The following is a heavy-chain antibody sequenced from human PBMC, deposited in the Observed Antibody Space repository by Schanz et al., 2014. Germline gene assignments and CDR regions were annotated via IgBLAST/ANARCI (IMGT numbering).Heavy chain of an antibody. CDR1: GFTFNSYA. D-gene: IGHD6-19*01. CDR2: ISHSGGSK. CDR3: AKLSSSGRLAGYFDY. V-gene: IGHV3-23*01. J-gene: IGHJ4*02. Sequence: DVQLLESGGGLVQPGGSLRLSCAASGFTFNSYAMTWVRQAPGKGLEWVSSISHSGGSKYYADSVKGRFTISRDNSKNTLYLQMNSLRAEDTAIYYCAKLSSSGRLAGYFDYWGQGALVTVSS.